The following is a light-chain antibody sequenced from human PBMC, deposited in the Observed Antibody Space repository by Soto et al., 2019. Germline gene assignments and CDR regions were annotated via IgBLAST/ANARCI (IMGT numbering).Light chain of an antibody. Sequence: DIVLTQSPGTLSLSPGERATLSCRASQTLSPNYLAWCQQKPGHPPRLLIYGSSKRATGIPDRFSGSGSGTDFTLTISRLEPEDVGVYFCQQDSDLPITFGQGTRLEIK. V-gene: IGKV3-20*01. CDR3: QQDSDLPIT. CDR1: QTLSPNY. CDR2: GSS. J-gene: IGKJ5*01.